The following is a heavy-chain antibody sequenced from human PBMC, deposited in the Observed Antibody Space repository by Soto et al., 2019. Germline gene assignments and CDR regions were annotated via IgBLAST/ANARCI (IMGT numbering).Heavy chain of an antibody. J-gene: IGHJ6*03. CDR1: GGSFSGYY. Sequence: SETLSLTCAVYGGSFSGYYWGWIRQPPGKGLEWIGSIYYSGSTYYNPSLKSRVTISVDTSNNQLSLKLSSVTAADTAVYYCARHYGYYSHYMDVWTKGTTVTVSS. CDR2: IYYSGST. CDR3: ARHYGYYSHYMDV. V-gene: IGHV4-39*01. D-gene: IGHD3-10*01.